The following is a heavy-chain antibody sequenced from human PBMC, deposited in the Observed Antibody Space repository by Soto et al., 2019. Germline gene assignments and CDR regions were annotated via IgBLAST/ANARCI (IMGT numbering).Heavy chain of an antibody. CDR1: GYTFTGYY. CDR3: ARSPPIVVVAATEYYFDY. CDR2: INPNSGGT. Sequence: GASVKVSCKASGYTFTGYYMHRVRQAPGPGLEWMGWINPNSGGTNYAQKFQGWVTMTRDTSISTAYMELSRLRSDDTAVYYCARSPPIVVVAATEYYFDYWGQGTRVTVSS. V-gene: IGHV1-2*04. D-gene: IGHD2-15*01. J-gene: IGHJ4*02.